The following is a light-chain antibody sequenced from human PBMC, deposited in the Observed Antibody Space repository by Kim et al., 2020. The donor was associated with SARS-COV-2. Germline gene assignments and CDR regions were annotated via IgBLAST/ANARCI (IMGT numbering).Light chain of an antibody. Sequence: SPGERAALSCRASQNVDIYLAWYQQKPGQAPRLLIYDASNRATGIPARFSGSGSGTDLTLTISSLEPEDSAVYYCLQRKYWPPLTFGGGTKVDIK. J-gene: IGKJ4*01. CDR1: QNVDIY. CDR3: LQRKYWPPLT. V-gene: IGKV3-11*01. CDR2: DAS.